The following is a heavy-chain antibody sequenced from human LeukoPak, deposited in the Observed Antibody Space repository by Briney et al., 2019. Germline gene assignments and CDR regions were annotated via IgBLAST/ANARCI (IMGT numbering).Heavy chain of an antibody. Sequence: GGSLRLSCTGSGFTFGDYSISWARQAPGKGLAWVGFIRMTADGGTQEYAAAVKGRFIISRDDSKSSAYLQMNSLKSEDTAFYYCTRGTGAPSYWGQGTLVTVSS. D-gene: IGHD3-10*01. CDR3: TRGTGAPSY. J-gene: IGHJ4*02. V-gene: IGHV3-49*04. CDR2: IRMTADGGTQ. CDR1: GFTFGDYS.